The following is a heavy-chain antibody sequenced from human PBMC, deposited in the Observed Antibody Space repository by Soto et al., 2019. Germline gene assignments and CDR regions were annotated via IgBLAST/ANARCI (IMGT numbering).Heavy chain of an antibody. D-gene: IGHD5-18*01. CDR1: GFTFRTYW. CDR3: ARDGSTSWYSYDYHGMDV. CDR2: INQDGREK. J-gene: IGHJ6*02. V-gene: IGHV3-7*03. Sequence: EVQLVESGGGLVQPGGSLRLSCAASGFTFRTYWLSWVRQVPGKGREWVANINQDGREKNNVDSVKGRFTISRDNARNSLYLQMSSLRAEDTALYYCARDGSTSWYSYDYHGMDVWGQGTTVTVSS.